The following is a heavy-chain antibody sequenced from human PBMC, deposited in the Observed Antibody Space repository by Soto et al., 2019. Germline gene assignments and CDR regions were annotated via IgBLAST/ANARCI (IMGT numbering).Heavy chain of an antibody. V-gene: IGHV3-13*01. CDR3: ERGFFPLDY. CDR1: GFTFSSYD. CDR2: IGTAGDT. J-gene: IGHJ4*02. Sequence: EVQLVESGGGLVQPGGSLRLSCAASGFTFSSYDMHCVRQATGKGLEWVSAIGTAGDTYYPGSVKGRFTISRENAKIALYLQMTSLRAGDTAVYYCERGFFPLDYWGQGTLVTVSS.